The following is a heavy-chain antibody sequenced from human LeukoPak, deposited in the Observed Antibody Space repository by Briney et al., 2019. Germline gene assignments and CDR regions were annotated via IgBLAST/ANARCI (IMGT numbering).Heavy chain of an antibody. V-gene: IGHV3-33*06. Sequence: GRSLRLSCAASGFTFSSYGMHGVRQAPGKGLEWVAVIWYDGSNKYYADSVKGRFTISRDNSKNTLYLQMNSLRAEDTAVYSCAKGAPLRAGYYMDVWGKGTTVTVSS. CDR2: IWYDGSNK. CDR1: GFTFSSYG. CDR3: AKGAPLRAGYYMDV. J-gene: IGHJ6*03.